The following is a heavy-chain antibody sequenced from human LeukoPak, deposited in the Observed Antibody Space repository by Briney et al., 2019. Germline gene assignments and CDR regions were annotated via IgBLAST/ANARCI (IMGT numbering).Heavy chain of an antibody. Sequence: ASVKVSYKASGYTFTSYGISWVRQAPGQGLEWMAWISAYNGNTNYAQKLQGRVTMTTDTSTSTAYMELRSLRSDDTAVYYCARSNQCSGGSCPKGAFDYWGQGTLVTVSS. J-gene: IGHJ4*02. CDR1: GYTFTSYG. D-gene: IGHD2-15*01. CDR2: ISAYNGNT. V-gene: IGHV1-18*01. CDR3: ARSNQCSGGSCPKGAFDY.